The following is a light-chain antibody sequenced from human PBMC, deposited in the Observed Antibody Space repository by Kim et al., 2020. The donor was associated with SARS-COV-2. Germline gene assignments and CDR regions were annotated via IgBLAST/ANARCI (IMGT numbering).Light chain of an antibody. CDR2: EDS. CDR3: QAWDSSTAWV. J-gene: IGLJ1*01. V-gene: IGLV3-1*01. CDR1: KLGDKY. Sequence: VSPDPTASIACSGDKLGDKYACWYQQKPGQSPVLVIYEDSNRPSGIPERFSGSNSGNTATLTISGTQAMDEADYYCQAWDSSTAWVFGTGTKVTVL.